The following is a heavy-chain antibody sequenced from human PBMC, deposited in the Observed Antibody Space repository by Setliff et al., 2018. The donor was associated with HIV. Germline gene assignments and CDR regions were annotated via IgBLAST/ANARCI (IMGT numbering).Heavy chain of an antibody. D-gene: IGHD6-6*01. Sequence: PSETLSLTCTVSGGSISSSSYYWGWIRQPPGKGLEWIGSLYFSGSTHYNTSLKSRVTISVDTSKNQFSLKMSPVTAADTAVYYCLTSSIGPLPWDYWGQGTLVTVSS. CDR1: GGSISSSSYY. J-gene: IGHJ4*02. V-gene: IGHV4-39*01. CDR3: LTSSIGPLPWDY. CDR2: LYFSGST.